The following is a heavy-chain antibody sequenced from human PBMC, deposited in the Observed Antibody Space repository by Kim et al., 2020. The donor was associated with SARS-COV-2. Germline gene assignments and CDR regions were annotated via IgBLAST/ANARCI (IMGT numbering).Heavy chain of an antibody. CDR1: GGSISSSSYY. CDR2: IYYSGST. D-gene: IGHD5-18*01. Sequence: SETLSLTCTVSGGSISSSSYYWGWIRQPPGKGLEWIGSIYYSGSTYYNPSLKSRVTISVDTSKNQFSLKLSSVTAADTAVYYCARLLKDKWIQLWSNWFDPWGQGTLVTVSS. V-gene: IGHV4-39*01. J-gene: IGHJ5*02. CDR3: ARLLKDKWIQLWSNWFDP.